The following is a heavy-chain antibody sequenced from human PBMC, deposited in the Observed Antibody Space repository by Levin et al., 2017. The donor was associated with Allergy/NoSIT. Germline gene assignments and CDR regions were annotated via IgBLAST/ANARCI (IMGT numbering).Heavy chain of an antibody. V-gene: IGHV3-30*18. CDR3: AKDHLRGSSSWFPGPDY. CDR2: ISYDGSNK. J-gene: IGHJ4*02. Sequence: GESLKISCAASGFTFSSYGMHWVRQAPGKGLEWVAVISYDGSNKYHADSVKGRFTISRDNSKNTLYLQMNSLRAEDTAVYYCAKDHLRGSSSWFPGPDYWGQGTLVTVSS. D-gene: IGHD6-13*01. CDR1: GFTFSSYG.